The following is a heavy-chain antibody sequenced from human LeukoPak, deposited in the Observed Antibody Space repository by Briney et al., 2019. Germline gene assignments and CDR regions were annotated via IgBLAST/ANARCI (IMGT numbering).Heavy chain of an antibody. Sequence: PGGSLRLSCAASGFTFSGYWMSWVRQAPGKGLEWVANIKQDGSEKYYVDSVKGRFTISRDNAKNSLYLQMNSLRAEDTAVYYCARYGPFLEWLSNYYYYYMDVWGKGTAVTVSS. CDR1: GFTFSGYW. J-gene: IGHJ6*03. CDR2: IKQDGSEK. CDR3: ARYGPFLEWLSNYYYYYMDV. D-gene: IGHD3-3*02. V-gene: IGHV3-7*01.